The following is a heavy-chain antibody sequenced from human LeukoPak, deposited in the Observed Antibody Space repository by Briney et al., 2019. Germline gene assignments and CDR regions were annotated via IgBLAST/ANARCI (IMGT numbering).Heavy chain of an antibody. Sequence: SETLSLTCTVSGGSISSYYWSWLRQPPGKGLEWIGYIYYSGSTNYNPSLKSRVTISVDTSKNQFSLKLSSVTAADTAVYYCARSTAAGTLSTDYWGQGTLVTVSS. CDR3: ARSTAAGTLSTDY. CDR1: GGSISSYY. V-gene: IGHV4-59*08. D-gene: IGHD6-13*01. CDR2: IYYSGST. J-gene: IGHJ4*02.